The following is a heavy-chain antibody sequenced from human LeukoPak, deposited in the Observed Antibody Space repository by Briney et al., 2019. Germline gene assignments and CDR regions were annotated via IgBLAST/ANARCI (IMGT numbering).Heavy chain of an antibody. CDR3: ARYFGDPQGMDV. V-gene: IGHV3-48*02. CDR2: ISSSSGTI. D-gene: IGHD3-10*01. J-gene: IGHJ6*02. CDR1: GFTFSAYH. Sequence: GGSLRLSCVASGFTFSAYHMSWVRQAPGKGLEWVSYISSSSGTIYYADSMKGRFTTSRDDAKNSLYLQMNSLRDDDTAVYYCARYFGDPQGMDVWGQGTTVTVSS.